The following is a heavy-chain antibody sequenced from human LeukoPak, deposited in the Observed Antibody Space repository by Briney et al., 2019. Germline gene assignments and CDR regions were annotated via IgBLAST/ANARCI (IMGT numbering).Heavy chain of an antibody. CDR2: IYPGDSDT. Sequence: GESLKISCKGSGYSFTSYWIGWVRQMPGKGLEWMGIIYPGDSDTRYSPSFQGQVTISADKSISTAYLQWSSLKASDTAMYYCATLKHYGSGQGYFDYWGQGTLVTVSS. V-gene: IGHV5-51*01. D-gene: IGHD3-10*01. J-gene: IGHJ4*02. CDR3: ATLKHYGSGQGYFDY. CDR1: GYSFTSYW.